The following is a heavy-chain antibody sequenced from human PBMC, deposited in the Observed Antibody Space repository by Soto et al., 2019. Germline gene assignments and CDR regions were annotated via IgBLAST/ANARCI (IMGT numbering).Heavy chain of an antibody. Sequence: GGSLRLSCAASGFTFSNAWMSWVRQAPGKGLERVGRIKSKTHGGTTDYAAPVKGRFTISRADSNNTLNLQMNSLKTENTAVYYCTTPGAFDIGDQGTVVTVSS. CDR1: GFTFSNAW. CDR2: IKSKTHGGTT. J-gene: IGHJ3*02. V-gene: IGHV3-15*01. CDR3: TTPGAFDI.